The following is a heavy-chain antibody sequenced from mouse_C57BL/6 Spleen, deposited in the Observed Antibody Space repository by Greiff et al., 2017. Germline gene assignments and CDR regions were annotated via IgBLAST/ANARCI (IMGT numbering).Heavy chain of an antibody. CDR2: ISSGGSYT. D-gene: IGHD1-1*01. Sequence: EVQVVESGGDLVKPGGSLKLSCAASGFTFSSYGVSWVRQTPDKRLEWVATISSGGSYTYYPDSVKGRFTIFRDNAKNNLYLQMSSLKSEDTAMYYCASYYYGSNYFDYWGQGTTLTVSS. J-gene: IGHJ2*01. V-gene: IGHV5-6*01. CDR3: ASYYYGSNYFDY. CDR1: GFTFSSYG.